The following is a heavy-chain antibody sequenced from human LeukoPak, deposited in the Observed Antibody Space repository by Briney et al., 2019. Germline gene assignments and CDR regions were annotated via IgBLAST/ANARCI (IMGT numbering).Heavy chain of an antibody. CDR3: ARHSVAAAHRWFDP. CDR2: IYYSGST. J-gene: IGHJ5*02. D-gene: IGHD6-13*01. CDR1: GGSISSSSYY. V-gene: IGHV4-39*01. Sequence: PSETLSLTCTVSGGSISSSSYYWGWIRQPPGKGLEWIGSIYYSGSTYYNPSLKSRVTISVDTSKNQFSLKLSSVTAADTAVYYCARHSVAAAHRWFDPWGQGTLVTVSS.